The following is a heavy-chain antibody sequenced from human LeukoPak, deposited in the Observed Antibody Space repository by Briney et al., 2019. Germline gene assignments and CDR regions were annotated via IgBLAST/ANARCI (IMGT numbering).Heavy chain of an antibody. CDR3: ARQEYCSGASCYTWSDP. J-gene: IGHJ5*02. CDR2: IYPADSDT. CDR1: GYSINNYW. Sequence: GESLKISCKGSGYSINNYWIAWVRQMPGKGLEWMGIIYPADSDTRYSPSFQGQVTISADKSISTAYLQWNSLKASDTAMYYCARQEYCSGASCYTWSDPWGQGTLVTVSS. V-gene: IGHV5-51*01. D-gene: IGHD2-15*01.